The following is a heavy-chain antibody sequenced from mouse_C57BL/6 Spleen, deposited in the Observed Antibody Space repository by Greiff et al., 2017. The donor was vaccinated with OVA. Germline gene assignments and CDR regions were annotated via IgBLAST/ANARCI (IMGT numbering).Heavy chain of an antibody. V-gene: IGHV1-18*01. J-gene: IGHJ4*01. CDR2: INPNNGGT. CDR1: GYTFTDYN. CDR3: ARRPYYSKNYYAMDY. D-gene: IGHD2-5*01. Sequence: VQLQQSGPELVKPGASVKIPCKASGYTFTDYNMDWVKQSHGKSLEWIGDINPNNGGTIYNQKFKGKATLTVDKSSSTAYMELRSLTSEDTAVYYCARRPYYSKNYYAMDYWGQGTSVTVSS.